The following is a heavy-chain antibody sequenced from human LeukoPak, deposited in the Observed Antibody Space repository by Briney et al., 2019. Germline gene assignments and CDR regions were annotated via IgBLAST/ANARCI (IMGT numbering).Heavy chain of an antibody. CDR2: INIDGSST. CDR3: VRGLDY. V-gene: IGHV3-74*01. Sequence: GGSLRLSCAASGFIFSTYWMHWVRQAPGKGLVWVSRINIDGSSTNYADSVKGRFTISRDNAKNTLYLQMNSLRAEDTAVYYCVRGLDYWGQGTLVTVSS. CDR1: GFIFSTYW. J-gene: IGHJ4*02.